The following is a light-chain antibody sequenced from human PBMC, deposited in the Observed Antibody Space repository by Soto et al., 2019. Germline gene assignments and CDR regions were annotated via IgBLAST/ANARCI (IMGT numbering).Light chain of an antibody. CDR2: GAS. Sequence: EIVMTQSPVTLSVSPGERSTLSCRAGQSVSSNLAWYQQKPGQAPRLLIYGASTRATGIPARFTGSGSGTDFTLTISRLEPEDFAVYYCEQYGSSPRTFGQGTKVDIK. CDR1: QSVSSN. J-gene: IGKJ1*01. CDR3: EQYGSSPRT. V-gene: IGKV3-20*01.